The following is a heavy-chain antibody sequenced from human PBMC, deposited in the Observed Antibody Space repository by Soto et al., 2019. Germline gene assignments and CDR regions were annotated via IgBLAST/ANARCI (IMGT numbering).Heavy chain of an antibody. Sequence: GSLRLSCAASGFPFSSTDMTWVRQAPGKGLEWVSTIDGSGGTTYYADSVKGRFTISRDNSINTVFLQMNSLRADDTAVYFCARERYCSGATCYSKAIDYWGQGTLVTVSS. CDR2: IDGSGGTT. CDR3: ARERYCSGATCYSKAIDY. J-gene: IGHJ4*02. V-gene: IGHV3-23*01. D-gene: IGHD2-15*01. CDR1: GFPFSSTD.